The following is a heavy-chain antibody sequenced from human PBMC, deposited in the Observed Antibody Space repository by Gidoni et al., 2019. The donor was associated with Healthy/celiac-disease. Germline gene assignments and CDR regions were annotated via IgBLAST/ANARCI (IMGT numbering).Heavy chain of an antibody. Sequence: EVQLLESGGGVVQPGGSLRLSCAASGFIFSSYAMSWVRQAPGKGLEWVSAISGSGGSTYYADSVKGRFTISRDNSKNTLYLQMNSLRAEDTAVYYCATLEYSSSSEDFYYGMDVWGQGTTVTVSS. CDR3: ATLEYSSSSEDFYYGMDV. CDR2: ISGSGGST. D-gene: IGHD6-6*01. CDR1: GFIFSSYA. J-gene: IGHJ6*02. V-gene: IGHV3-23*01.